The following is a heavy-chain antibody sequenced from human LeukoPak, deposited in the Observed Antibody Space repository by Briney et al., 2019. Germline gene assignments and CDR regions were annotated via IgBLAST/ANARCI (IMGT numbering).Heavy chain of an antibody. CDR1: GGSISSYY. V-gene: IGHV4-59*12. CDR3: ASDSLGYCSGGSCYLTGLDY. CDR2: IYYSGTT. D-gene: IGHD2-15*01. Sequence: PSETLSLTCTVSGGSISSYYWSWIRQPPGKGLEWIGYIYYSGTTNYNPSLKSRVTISVDTSKNQFSLKLSSVTAADTAVYYCASDSLGYCSGGSCYLTGLDYWGQGTLVTVSS. J-gene: IGHJ4*02.